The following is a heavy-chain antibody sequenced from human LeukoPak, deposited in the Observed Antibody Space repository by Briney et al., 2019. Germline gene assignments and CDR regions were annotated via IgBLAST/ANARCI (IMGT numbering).Heavy chain of an antibody. J-gene: IGHJ5*02. CDR2: IWYDGSNK. CDR1: GFTFSGYG. Sequence: GGSLRLSCAASGFTFSGYGMHWVRQAPGKGLEWVAVIWYDGSNKYYADSVKGRFTISRDNSKNTLYLQMNSLRAEDTAVYYCARDRGGFNWFDPWGQGTLVTVSS. V-gene: IGHV3-33*01. D-gene: IGHD3-10*01. CDR3: ARDRGGFNWFDP.